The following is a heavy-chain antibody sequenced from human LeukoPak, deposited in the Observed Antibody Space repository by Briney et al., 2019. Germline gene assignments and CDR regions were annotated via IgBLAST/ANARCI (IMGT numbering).Heavy chain of an antibody. CDR2: ISGSGSNT. Sequence: QPGGSLRLSCAASGFTFSNYVMSWVRQAPGEGLEWVSAISGSGSNTFYADSVKGRFTISRDNSKSTLYLQMNSLRAEDTAIYYCAKDQMIAGGQVYWGQGTLVTVSS. CDR1: GFTFSNYV. CDR3: AKDQMIAGGQVY. D-gene: IGHD3-22*01. J-gene: IGHJ4*02. V-gene: IGHV3-23*01.